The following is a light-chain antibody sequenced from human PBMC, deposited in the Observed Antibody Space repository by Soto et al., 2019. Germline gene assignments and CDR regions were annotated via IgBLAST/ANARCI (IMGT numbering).Light chain of an antibody. CDR3: QQRSNWPPLT. CDR1: QSVRSY. Sequence: EIVLTQSPATLSLSPGERATLSCRASQSVRSYLAWYQQKPGQAPRLLIYDASNRATGIPARFSGSGSGTDVTLTISSLEPEDVAVYYCQQRSNWPPLTFGGGTKVEI. J-gene: IGKJ4*01. CDR2: DAS. V-gene: IGKV3-11*01.